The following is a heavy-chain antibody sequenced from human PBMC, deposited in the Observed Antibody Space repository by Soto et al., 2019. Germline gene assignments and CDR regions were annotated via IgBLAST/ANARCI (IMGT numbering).Heavy chain of an antibody. D-gene: IGHD6-6*01. CDR2: IYHSGST. V-gene: IGHV4-38-2*01. CDR1: GYSISSGYY. Sequence: SETLSLTCAVSGYSISSGYYWGWIRQPPGKGLEWIGSIYHSGSTYYNPSLKSRVTISVDTSKNQFSLKLSSVTAADTVVYYCARGFRGGYSSSSRMWFDPWGQGTLVTVSS. J-gene: IGHJ5*02. CDR3: ARGFRGGYSSSSRMWFDP.